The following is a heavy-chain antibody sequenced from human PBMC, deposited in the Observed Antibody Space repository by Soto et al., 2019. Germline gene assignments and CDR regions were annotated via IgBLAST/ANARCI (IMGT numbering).Heavy chain of an antibody. J-gene: IGHJ6*02. CDR3: ARLLRHNYYGMDV. CDR1: GGSISSSSYY. CDR2: IYYSGST. Sequence: QLQLQESGPGLAKPSETLSLTCTVSGGSISSSSYYWGWIRQPPGKGLEWIGSIYYSGSTYYNPSLKSRVTISVDTSKNQFSLKLSSVTAADTAVYYCARLLRHNYYGMDVWGQGTTVTVSS. V-gene: IGHV4-39*01. D-gene: IGHD5-12*01.